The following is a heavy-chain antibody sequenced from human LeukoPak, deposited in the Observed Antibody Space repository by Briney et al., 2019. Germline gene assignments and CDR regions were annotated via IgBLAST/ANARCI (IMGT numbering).Heavy chain of an antibody. D-gene: IGHD4-17*01. CDR1: GFTFSSYW. V-gene: IGHV4-59*08. J-gene: IGHJ4*02. CDR2: IYYSGDT. Sequence: GSLRLSCAASGFTFSSYWMSWVRQPPWKGLEWIGFIYYSGDTNYNPSLKSRVTISADTSKNQFSLNLTSVTAADTAVYYCARGDHQYGDYVNWGQGTLVTVSS. CDR3: ARGDHQYGDYVN.